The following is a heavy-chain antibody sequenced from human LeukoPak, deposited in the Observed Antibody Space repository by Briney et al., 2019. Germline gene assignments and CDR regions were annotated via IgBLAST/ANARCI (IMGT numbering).Heavy chain of an antibody. CDR3: ARVSVTVIDY. D-gene: IGHD3-16*02. J-gene: IGHJ4*02. Sequence: SETLSLTCTVSGGSISSYYWSWIRQPPGKGLEWIGYIYYSGSTNYNPSLKSRVTISVDTSKNQFSLMLSSVTAADTAVYYCARVSVTVIDYWGQGTLVTVSS. V-gene: IGHV4-59*01. CDR1: GGSISSYY. CDR2: IYYSGST.